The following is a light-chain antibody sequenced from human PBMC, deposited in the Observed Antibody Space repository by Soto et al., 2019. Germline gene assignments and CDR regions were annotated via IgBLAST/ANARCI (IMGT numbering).Light chain of an antibody. CDR3: SAWDDSLNAHV. J-gene: IGLJ1*01. V-gene: IGLV1-36*01. Sequence: QSALTQPPSVSEAPRQRVTISCSGNSSNIGKNGVNWYQQLPGKAPKLLIYFDALLPSGISDRFSGSRSGTAASLAISGLQSEDKADYSFSAWDDSLNAHVFGPGTKVTVL. CDR2: FDA. CDR1: SSNIGKNG.